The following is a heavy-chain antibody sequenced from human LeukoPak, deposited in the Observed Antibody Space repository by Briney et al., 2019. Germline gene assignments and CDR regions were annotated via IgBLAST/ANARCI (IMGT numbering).Heavy chain of an antibody. J-gene: IGHJ6*02. CDR1: GFTFSSYG. V-gene: IGHV3-30*02. CDR2: IWYDGSNK. CDR3: AKDGYCSSTSCYSPGIGYYYYYGMDV. D-gene: IGHD2-2*01. Sequence: GGSLRLSCAASGFTFSSYGMHWVRQAPGKGLEWVAVIWYDGSNKYYADSVKGRFTISRDNSKNTLYLQMNSLRAEDTAVYYCAKDGYCSSTSCYSPGIGYYYYYGMDVWGQGTTVTVSS.